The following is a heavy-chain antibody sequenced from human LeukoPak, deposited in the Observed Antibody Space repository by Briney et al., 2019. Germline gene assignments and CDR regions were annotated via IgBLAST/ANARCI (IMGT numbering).Heavy chain of an antibody. CDR1: GFTFSILD. CDR3: ARDPYNWNDGDY. CDR2: IYSGGST. J-gene: IGHJ4*02. Sequence: GGSLRLSCAASGFTFSILDMSWVRQAPGKGLEWVSVIYSGGSTYYADSVKGRFTISRDNSKNTLYLQMNSLRAEDTAVYYCARDPYNWNDGDYWGQGTLVTVSS. V-gene: IGHV3-53*01. D-gene: IGHD1-20*01.